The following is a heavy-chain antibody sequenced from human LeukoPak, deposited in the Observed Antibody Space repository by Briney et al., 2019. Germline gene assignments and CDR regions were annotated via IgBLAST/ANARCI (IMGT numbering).Heavy chain of an antibody. D-gene: IGHD4-23*01. CDR2: ITSDGGTR. V-gene: IGHV3-48*03. Sequence: GGSLRLSCAASGFTFSSYEINWVRQAPGKGLEWVSFITSDGGTRFYADSVKGRFTISRDNAKNSLYLQMNSLRAEDTAVYYCARDGGNLYWYFDLWGRGTLVTVSS. J-gene: IGHJ2*01. CDR1: GFTFSSYE. CDR3: ARDGGNLYWYFDL.